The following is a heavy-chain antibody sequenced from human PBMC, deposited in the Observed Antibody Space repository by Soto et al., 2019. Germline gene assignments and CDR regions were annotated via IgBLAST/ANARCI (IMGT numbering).Heavy chain of an antibody. CDR2: IYYSGST. CDR3: ARTLIPRSRGWFDP. Sequence: SETLSLTCTVSGGSISSSSYYWGWIRQPPGKGLEWIGSIYYSGSTYYNPSLKSRVTISVDTSKNQFSLKLSSVTAADTAVYYCARTLIPRSRGWFDPWGQGTLVTVSS. D-gene: IGHD2-2*02. CDR1: GGSISSSSYY. V-gene: IGHV4-39*01. J-gene: IGHJ5*02.